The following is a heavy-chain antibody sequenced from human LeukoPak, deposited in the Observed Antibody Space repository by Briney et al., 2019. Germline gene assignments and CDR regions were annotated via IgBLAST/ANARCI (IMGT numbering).Heavy chain of an antibody. Sequence: ASVKVSCKASGYTFTSYYMHWVRQPPGQGLEWMGIINPSGGSTSYAQKFQGRVTMTRDMSTSTVYMELSSLRSEDTAVYYCARDTGDGYNQYYFDYWGQGTLVTVSS. J-gene: IGHJ4*02. CDR2: INPSGGST. CDR3: ARDTGDGYNQYYFDY. CDR1: GYTFTSYY. V-gene: IGHV1-46*01. D-gene: IGHD5-24*01.